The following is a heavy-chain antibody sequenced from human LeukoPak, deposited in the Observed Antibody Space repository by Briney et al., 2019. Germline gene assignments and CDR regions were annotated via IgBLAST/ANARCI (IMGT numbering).Heavy chain of an antibody. CDR3: AREGIAVADS. D-gene: IGHD6-19*01. CDR1: GFTFSSYW. J-gene: IGHJ4*02. V-gene: IGHV3-7*01. Sequence: GGSLRLSCPASGFTFSSYWMSWVRQAPGKGLEWVANIKQDESEKYYVDSVKGRFTISRDNAKNSLYLQMNSLRAEDTAVYYCAREGIAVADSWGQGTLVTVSS. CDR2: IKQDESEK.